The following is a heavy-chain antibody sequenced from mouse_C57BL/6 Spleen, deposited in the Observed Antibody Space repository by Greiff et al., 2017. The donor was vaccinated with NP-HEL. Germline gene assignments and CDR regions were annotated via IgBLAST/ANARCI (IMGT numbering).Heavy chain of an antibody. D-gene: IGHD2-4*01. Sequence: VQLQQSGAELVRPGASVKLSCKASGYTFTDYYINWVKQRPGQGLEWIARIYPGSGNTYYNEKFKGKATLTAEKSSSTAYMQLSSLTSEDSAVYFCARGDDYDEVYWGQGTTLTVSS. V-gene: IGHV1-76*01. CDR3: ARGDDYDEVY. CDR1: GYTFTDYY. CDR2: IYPGSGNT. J-gene: IGHJ2*01.